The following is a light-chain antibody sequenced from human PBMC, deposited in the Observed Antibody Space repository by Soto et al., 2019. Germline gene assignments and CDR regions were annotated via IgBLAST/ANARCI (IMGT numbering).Light chain of an antibody. J-gene: IGKJ5*01. CDR1: QSVTSN. CDR2: GAA. CDR3: PQDCRSPPIP. V-gene: IGKV3-20*01. Sequence: VGVTQSAATLSVYTGERATVSCRSTQSVTSNLAWYQQKPGQDPTILLSGAASRATGVLDRCSGSGSGTDFTLTISSLEPADVAVHYCPQDCRSPPIPFGQGTLLAIK.